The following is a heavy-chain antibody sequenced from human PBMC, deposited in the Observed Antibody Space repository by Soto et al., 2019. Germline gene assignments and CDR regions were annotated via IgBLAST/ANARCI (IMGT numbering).Heavy chain of an antibody. CDR1: CGSISSYY. D-gene: IGHD2-8*01. V-gene: IGHV4-59*01. CDR2: IYYSGST. J-gene: IGHJ6*02. Sequence: SETLSLTCTFTCGSISSYYWSWIRQPPGKGLEWIGYIYYSGSTNYNPSLKSRVTISVDTSKNQFSLKLSSVTAADTAVYYCARDIMGTNYYYYGMDVWGQGTTVT. CDR3: ARDIMGTNYYYYGMDV.